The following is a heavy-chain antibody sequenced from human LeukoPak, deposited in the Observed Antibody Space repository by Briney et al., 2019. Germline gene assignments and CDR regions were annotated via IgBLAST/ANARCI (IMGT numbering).Heavy chain of an antibody. CDR3: AKDQWLVLNY. J-gene: IGHJ4*02. CDR2: FSGSGGST. V-gene: IGHV3-23*01. Sequence: GGSLRLSCAASGFKFSSYAMSWVRQAPGKGLECISGFSGSGGSTYYADSVKGRFTISRDNSKNTLYLQMNSLRPEDTALYYCAKDQWLVLNYWGQGTLVTVSS. D-gene: IGHD6-19*01. CDR1: GFKFSSYA.